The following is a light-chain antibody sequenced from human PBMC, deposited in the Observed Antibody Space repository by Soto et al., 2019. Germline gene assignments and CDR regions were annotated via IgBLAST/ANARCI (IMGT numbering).Light chain of an antibody. CDR2: KAS. Sequence: DIQLTQSPSFLSASVGDRVTITCRASQGISSYLAWYQQKPGKAPKLLIYKASTLKSGVPSGFSGSGSGTEFTLTISSLQPDDFATYYCQHYNSYSEAFGQGTKVDIK. V-gene: IGKV1-9*01. CDR3: QHYNSYSEA. CDR1: QGISSY. J-gene: IGKJ1*01.